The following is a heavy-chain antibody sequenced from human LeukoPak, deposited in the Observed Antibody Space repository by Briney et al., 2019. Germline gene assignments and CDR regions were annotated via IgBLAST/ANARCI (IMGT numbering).Heavy chain of an antibody. CDR2: ISSSGSTI. CDR1: GFTFSSYE. J-gene: IGHJ3*02. CDR3: AKDIGLWFGKRGAFDI. V-gene: IGHV3-48*03. Sequence: GGSLRLSCAASGFTFSSYEMNWVRQAPGKGLEWVSYISSSGSTIYYADSVKGRFTISRDNAKNSLYLQMNSLRAEDTALYYCAKDIGLWFGKRGAFDIWGQGTMVTVSS. D-gene: IGHD3-10*01.